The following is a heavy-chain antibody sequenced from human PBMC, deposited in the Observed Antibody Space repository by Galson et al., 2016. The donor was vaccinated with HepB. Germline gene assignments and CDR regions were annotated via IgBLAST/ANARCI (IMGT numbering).Heavy chain of an antibody. Sequence: TLSLTCTVSGGSISSGGYYWSWIRQHPGKGLEWIGYIHYSGSAYYNPSLKSRVTISVDTSKNQFSLNLGSVTAADTAMYYCARVRGQLSYFEYWGQGTLVTVSS. CDR1: GGSISSGGYY. CDR2: IHYSGSA. V-gene: IGHV4-31*03. CDR3: ARVRGQLSYFEY. D-gene: IGHD5-18*01. J-gene: IGHJ4*02.